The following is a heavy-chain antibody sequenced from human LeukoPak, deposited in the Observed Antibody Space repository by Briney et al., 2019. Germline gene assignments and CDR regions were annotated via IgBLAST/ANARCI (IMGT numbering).Heavy chain of an antibody. D-gene: IGHD6-13*01. CDR2: ISWNSGSI. CDR3: AKDTWASSWYYFDY. J-gene: IGHJ4*02. V-gene: IGHV3-9*01. Sequence: QPGGSLRLSCAASGFTFDDYAMPWVRQAPGKGLEWVSGISWNSGSIGYADSVKGRFTISRDNAKNSLYLQMNSLRPEDTALYYCAKDTWASSWYYFDYWGQGALVTVSS. CDR1: GFTFDDYA.